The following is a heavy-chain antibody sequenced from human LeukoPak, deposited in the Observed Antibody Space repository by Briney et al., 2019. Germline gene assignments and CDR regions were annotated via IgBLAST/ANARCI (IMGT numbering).Heavy chain of an antibody. Sequence: GESLKISCKASGYRFTSYWIGWVRQMPGKGLEWMGIIYPGDSDTGYSPSFQGQVTISVDKSISTAYLQWSSLKDSDTAMYYCARGIMVTNSWFDPWGQGTLVTVSS. CDR2: IYPGDSDT. J-gene: IGHJ5*02. CDR1: GYRFTSYW. V-gene: IGHV5-51*01. D-gene: IGHD2-21*02. CDR3: ARGIMVTNSWFDP.